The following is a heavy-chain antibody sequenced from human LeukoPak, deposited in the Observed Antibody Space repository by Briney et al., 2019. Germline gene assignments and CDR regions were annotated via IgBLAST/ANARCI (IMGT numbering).Heavy chain of an antibody. Sequence: SETLSLTCAVYGGSFSGYYWSWIRQPPGKGLEWIGEINHSGSTNYNPSLKSRVTISVDTSKNQFSLKLSSVTAADTAVYYCARGPITARVYWGQGTLVTVSS. CDR1: GGSFSGYY. CDR2: INHSGST. V-gene: IGHV4-34*01. D-gene: IGHD5-18*01. CDR3: ARGPITARVY. J-gene: IGHJ4*02.